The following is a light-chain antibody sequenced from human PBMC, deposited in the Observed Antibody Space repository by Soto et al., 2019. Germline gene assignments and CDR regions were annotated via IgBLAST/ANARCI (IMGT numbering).Light chain of an antibody. V-gene: IGLV2-8*01. CDR3: SSHAGSINVA. CDR1: SSDVGGYDS. CDR2: EVS. Sequence: QSALTQPPSASGSPGQSITISCTGTSSDVGGYDSVSWYQQHPGKAPRLMIYEVSKRPSGVPDRFSGSKSGNTASLTVSGLRAEDEADYYCSSHAGSINVAFGGGTQLTVL. J-gene: IGLJ2*01.